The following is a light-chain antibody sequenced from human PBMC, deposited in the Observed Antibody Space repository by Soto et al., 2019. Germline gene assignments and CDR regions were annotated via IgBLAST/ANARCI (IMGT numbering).Light chain of an antibody. CDR3: QSYDSSLSGYV. Sequence: QSVLTQPPSVSGAPGQRVTISCTGSNSNIGAGYDVHWYQQLPGTAPKLLIYGNSNRPSGVPDRFSDSKSVTSASLAITGLQAEDEADYYCQSYDSSLSGYVFGTGTKLTVL. V-gene: IGLV1-40*01. CDR1: NSNIGAGYD. J-gene: IGLJ1*01. CDR2: GNS.